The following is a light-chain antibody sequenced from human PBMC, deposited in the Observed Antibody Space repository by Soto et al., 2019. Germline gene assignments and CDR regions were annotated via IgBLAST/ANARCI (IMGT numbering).Light chain of an antibody. J-gene: IGLJ2*01. CDR2: DNN. V-gene: IGLV1-40*01. CDR1: SSNIGAGYD. CDR3: QSFDTSLSGFVV. Sequence: SVLTQPPSMSGAPGKRVTISCTGSSSNIGAGYDVHWYQPHPGTAPKLLIFDNNNRPSGVPDRFSGSKSDTSASLAIPWLQAEAEAYYYCQSFDTSLSGFVVFGGWTKLTVL.